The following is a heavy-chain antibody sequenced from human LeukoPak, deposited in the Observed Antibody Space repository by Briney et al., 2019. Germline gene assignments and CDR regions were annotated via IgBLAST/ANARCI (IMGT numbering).Heavy chain of an antibody. CDR3: ARGPPNWGMVGY. CDR1: GYSATTFY. Sequence: ASVKVSCKASGYSATTFYTYWLRQAPGQGLEWMGVINPSGSGTHYAQKFQGRVTMTRDTSISTAYMELSSLTFEDTAVYYCARGPPNWGMVGYWGQGTLVTVSS. CDR2: INPSGSGT. D-gene: IGHD7-27*01. J-gene: IGHJ4*02. V-gene: IGHV1-46*01.